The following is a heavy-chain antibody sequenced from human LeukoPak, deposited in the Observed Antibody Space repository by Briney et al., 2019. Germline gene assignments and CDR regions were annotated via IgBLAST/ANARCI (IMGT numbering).Heavy chain of an antibody. J-gene: IGHJ6*02. CDR1: GFTFSTYD. CDR3: VRDPSGHGLDV. V-gene: IGHV3-13*04. D-gene: IGHD5-12*01. Sequence: GGSLRLSCAASGFTFSTYDMHWVRQATGKGLEWVSGIGKAGDTYYAGSVKGRFTISRENAKNSSYLQMNSLRAGDTAVYYCVRDPSGHGLDVWGQGTTVTVSS. CDR2: IGKAGDT.